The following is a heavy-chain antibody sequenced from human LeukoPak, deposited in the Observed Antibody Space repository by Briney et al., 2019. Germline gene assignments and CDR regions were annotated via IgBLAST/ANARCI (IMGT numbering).Heavy chain of an antibody. Sequence: ASVKVSCKASGYTFTGYYMHWVRQAPGQGLEWMGWINPNSGGTNYAQKFQGRVTMTRDTSISTAYMELSRLRSDDTAVYYCARDLHSSGYYLDYWGQGTLVTVSS. CDR1: GYTFTGYY. D-gene: IGHD3-22*01. CDR2: INPNSGGT. J-gene: IGHJ4*02. V-gene: IGHV1-2*02. CDR3: ARDLHSSGYYLDY.